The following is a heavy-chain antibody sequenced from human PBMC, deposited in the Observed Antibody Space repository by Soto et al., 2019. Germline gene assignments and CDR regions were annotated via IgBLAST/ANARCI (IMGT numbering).Heavy chain of an antibody. CDR1: GFTFSSYA. Sequence: GGSLRLSCAASGFTFSSYAMHWVRQAPGEGQGLRRGLEWVSAISGSGGSTYYADSVKGRFTISRDNSKNTLYLQMNSLRAEDTAVYYCAKEKISTSCCNWFDPWGQGTLVTVSS. CDR3: AKEKISTSCCNWFDP. J-gene: IGHJ5*02. CDR2: ISGSGGST. V-gene: IGHV3-23*01. D-gene: IGHD2-2*01.